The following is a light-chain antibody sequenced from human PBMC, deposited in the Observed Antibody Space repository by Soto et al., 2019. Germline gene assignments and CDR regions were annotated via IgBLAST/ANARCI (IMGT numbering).Light chain of an antibody. CDR3: QQSYSTPWT. V-gene: IGKV1-39*01. Sequence: DIQMAQSPSSLSASVGDRVTITCRASQSMSSYLNWYQQKPGKAPKLLIYAASSLQSGVSSRFSGSGTGTDFTITISSMQPEDFATYYCQQSYSTPWTFGQGTKVEIK. CDR1: QSMSSY. J-gene: IGKJ1*01. CDR2: AAS.